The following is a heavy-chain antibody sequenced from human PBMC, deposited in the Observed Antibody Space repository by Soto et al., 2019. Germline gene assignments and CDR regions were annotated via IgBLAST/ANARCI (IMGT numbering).Heavy chain of an antibody. CDR1: GFTFSSYG. CDR2: ISYDGRNK. Sequence: QVQLVESGGGVVQPGRSLRLSRAASGFTFSSYGMHWVRQAPGKGLEWVAVISYDGRNKYYADSVKGRFTISRDNSKNKLYLQMNSLRAEDTAVYYCAKEVSSGWYLYYFDYWGQGTLVTVSS. V-gene: IGHV3-30*18. CDR3: AKEVSSGWYLYYFDY. J-gene: IGHJ4*02. D-gene: IGHD6-19*01.